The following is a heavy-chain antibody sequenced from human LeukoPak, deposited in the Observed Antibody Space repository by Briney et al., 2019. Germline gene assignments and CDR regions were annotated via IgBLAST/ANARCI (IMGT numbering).Heavy chain of an antibody. CDR2: MNPNSAST. CDR1: GYTFTSYD. J-gene: IGHJ4*01. Sequence: ASVKVSCKASGYTFTSYDINWMRQAPGQGLEWMGWMNPNSASTGYAQKFQGRVTMTRNTSISTAYMELSSLTSEDTVIYYCTRGVGVAGDYWGQGTLVTVSS. D-gene: IGHD6-19*01. CDR3: TRGVGVAGDY. V-gene: IGHV1-8*01.